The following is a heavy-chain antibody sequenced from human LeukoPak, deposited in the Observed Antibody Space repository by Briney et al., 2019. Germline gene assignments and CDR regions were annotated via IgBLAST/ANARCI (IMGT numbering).Heavy chain of an antibody. D-gene: IGHD6-6*01. CDR1: GFTVSSNY. CDR3: ARSTARRSPFDY. J-gene: IGHJ4*02. Sequence: GGSLRLSCAASGFTVSSNYMSWVRQAPGKGLEWVANIKQDGSEKYYVDSVKGRFTISRDNAKNSLYLQMNSLRAEDTAVYYCARSTARRSPFDYWGQGTLVTVSS. V-gene: IGHV3-7*03. CDR2: IKQDGSEK.